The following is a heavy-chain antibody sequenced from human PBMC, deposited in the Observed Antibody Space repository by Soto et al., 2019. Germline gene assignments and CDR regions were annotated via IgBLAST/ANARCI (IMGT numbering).Heavy chain of an antibody. Sequence: QVQLQESGPGLVKPSQTLSLTCTVSGGSISSGGYYWSWIRQHPGKGLEWIGYIYYSGSTYYNPSHKSRVPTSGETSKNQFSLRLSSVTAADTAVYYCATGGRANTFQHWGQGTLVTVSS. CDR1: GGSISSGGYY. D-gene: IGHD1-26*01. J-gene: IGHJ1*01. CDR2: IYYSGST. CDR3: ATGGRANTFQH. V-gene: IGHV4-31*03.